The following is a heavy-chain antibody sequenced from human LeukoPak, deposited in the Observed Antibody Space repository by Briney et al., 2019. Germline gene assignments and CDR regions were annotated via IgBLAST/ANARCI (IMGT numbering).Heavy chain of an antibody. V-gene: IGHV1-2*04. Sequence: ASVKVSCKASGYTFTGYYMHWVRQAPGQGLEWMGWINPNSGATNYAQKFQGSFTMTRDTSISTAYMELSRLRSDDTAVYYCARGNYYDYVWGSYRYEYFDYWGQGTLVTVSS. CDR3: ARGNYYDYVWGSYRYEYFDY. CDR1: GYTFTGYY. J-gene: IGHJ4*02. CDR2: INPNSGAT. D-gene: IGHD3-16*02.